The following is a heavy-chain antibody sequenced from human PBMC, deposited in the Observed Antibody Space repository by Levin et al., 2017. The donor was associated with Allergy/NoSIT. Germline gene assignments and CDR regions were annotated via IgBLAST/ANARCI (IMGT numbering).Heavy chain of an antibody. Sequence: ASLKVSCKASGYTFTSHGISWVRQAPGQGLEWMGWISSFNGNTKYTQKFQGRITMTTDTSTTTAYMELRSLRADDTAVYYCARDLVTDYYFYYGMDVWGQGTTVTVSS. V-gene: IGHV1-18*01. CDR2: ISSFNGNT. CDR3: ARDLVTDYYFYYGMDV. CDR1: GYTFTSHG. J-gene: IGHJ6*02.